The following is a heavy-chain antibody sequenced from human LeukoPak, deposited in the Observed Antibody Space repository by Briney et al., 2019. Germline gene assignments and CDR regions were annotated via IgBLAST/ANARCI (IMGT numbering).Heavy chain of an antibody. J-gene: IGHJ4*02. CDR1: GFTFSSYA. CDR2: ISYDGSNK. Sequence: GGSLRLSCAASGFTFSSYAMHWVRQAPGKGLEWVAAISYDGSNKYYADSVKGRFTISRDNSKNTLYLQMNSPRAEDTAVYYCAREVGTYYYDSSGYSWALDYWGQGTLVTVSS. D-gene: IGHD3-22*01. V-gene: IGHV3-30-3*01. CDR3: AREVGTYYYDSSGYSWALDY.